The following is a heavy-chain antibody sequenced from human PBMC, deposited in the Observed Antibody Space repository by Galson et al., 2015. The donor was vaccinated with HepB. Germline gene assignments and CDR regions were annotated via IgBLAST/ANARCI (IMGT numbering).Heavy chain of an antibody. D-gene: IGHD3-3*01. J-gene: IGHJ5*02. CDR2: IIPIFGTA. V-gene: IGHV1-69*13. CDR3: ARDRYYDFWSGGGWFDP. CDR1: GGTFSSYA. Sequence: SVKVSCKASGGTFSSYAISWVRQAPGQGLEWMGGIIPIFGTANYAQKFQGRVTITADESTSTAYMELSSLRSEDTAVYYCARDRYYDFWSGGGWFDPWGQGTLVTVSS.